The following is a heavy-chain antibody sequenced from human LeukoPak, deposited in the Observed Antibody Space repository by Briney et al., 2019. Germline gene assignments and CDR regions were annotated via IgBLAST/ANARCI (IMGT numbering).Heavy chain of an antibody. D-gene: IGHD2-15*01. CDR3: ARSVAELYSSAVLFDY. CDR1: GGSISSSSYY. J-gene: IGHJ4*02. V-gene: IGHV4-39*07. CDR2: IYYSGST. Sequence: SETLSLTCTVSGGSISSSSYYWGWIRQPPGKGLEWIGSIYYSGSTYYNPSLKSRVTISVNTSKNKFSLKLSSVTAADTAVYYCARSVAELYSSAVLFDYGGQGTLVTVSS.